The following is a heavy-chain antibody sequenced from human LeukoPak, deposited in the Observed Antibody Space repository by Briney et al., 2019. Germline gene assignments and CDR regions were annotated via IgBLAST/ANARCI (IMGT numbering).Heavy chain of an antibody. CDR1: GFTFSSYW. J-gene: IGHJ4*02. D-gene: IGHD6-19*01. V-gene: IGHV3-7*01. Sequence: PGGSLRLSCAASGFTFSSYWMSWVRQAPGKGLELVANIKQDGSEKYYVDSVKGRFTISRDNAKNSLYLQMNSLRAEDTAVYYCARFRPGIAVAGTVYFDYWGQGTLVTVSS. CDR2: IKQDGSEK. CDR3: ARFRPGIAVAGTVYFDY.